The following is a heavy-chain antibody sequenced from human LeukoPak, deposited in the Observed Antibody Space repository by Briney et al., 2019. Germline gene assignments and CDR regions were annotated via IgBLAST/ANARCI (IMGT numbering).Heavy chain of an antibody. CDR2: IYHSGST. CDR1: GGSISSGGYS. D-gene: IGHD2-21*01. Sequence: PSETLSLTCAVSGGSISSGGYSWSWIRQPPGKGLEWIGYIYHSGSTYYNPSLKSRVTISVDTSQNRFSLRVHSVTAADTAVYFCARARLRSEDFSTPYYFDFWGRGTLVTVSS. CDR3: ARARLRSEDFSTPYYFDF. V-gene: IGHV4-30-2*05. J-gene: IGHJ4*02.